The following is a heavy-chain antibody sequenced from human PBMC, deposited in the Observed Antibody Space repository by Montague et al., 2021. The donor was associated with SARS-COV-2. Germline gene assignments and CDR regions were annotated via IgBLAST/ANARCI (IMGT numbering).Heavy chain of an antibody. CDR3: ARQRRGGLVSTPRFFDY. V-gene: IGHV4-39*01. CDR2: IYYSGST. J-gene: IGHJ4*02. CDR1: GGSISSSSYY. Sequence: SETLSLTCTVSGGSISSSSYYWGWIRQPPGKGLEWIGSIYYSGSTYYNPSLKSRVTISVDTSKNQFSPKLSPVTAADTAVYYCARQRRGGLVSTPRFFDYWGQGTLVTVSS. D-gene: IGHD6-19*01.